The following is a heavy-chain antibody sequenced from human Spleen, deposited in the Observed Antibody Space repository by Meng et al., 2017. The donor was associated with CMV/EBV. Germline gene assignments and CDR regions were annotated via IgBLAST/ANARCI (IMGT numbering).Heavy chain of an antibody. V-gene: IGHV3-30*02. CDR3: ATSLRTPSYDS. Sequence: GGSLKISCAASGFTFSSYDMSWVRQAPGRGLEWVAFIRYDGVNKYSADSVKGRFTISRDNSKNTLYLQMSGLRTEDTAVYYCATSLRTPSYDSWGQGTLVTVSS. CDR1: GFTFSSYD. J-gene: IGHJ5*01. CDR2: IRYDGVNK. D-gene: IGHD1-14*01.